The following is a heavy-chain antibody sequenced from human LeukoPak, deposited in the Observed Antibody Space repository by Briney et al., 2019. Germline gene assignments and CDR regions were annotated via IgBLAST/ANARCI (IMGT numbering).Heavy chain of an antibody. CDR1: GGSFSGYY. CDR3: ASTHSSSWYRTFDY. V-gene: IGHV4-34*01. J-gene: IGHJ4*02. Sequence: SETLSLTCAVYGGSFSGYYWSWIRQPPGKGLEWIGEINHSGSTNYNPPLKSRVTISVDTSKNQFSLKLSSVTAADTAVYYCASTHSSSWYRTFDYWGQGTLVTVSS. D-gene: IGHD6-13*01. CDR2: INHSGST.